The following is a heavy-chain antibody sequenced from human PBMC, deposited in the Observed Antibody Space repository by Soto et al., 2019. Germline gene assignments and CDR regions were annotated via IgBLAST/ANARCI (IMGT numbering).Heavy chain of an antibody. Sequence: WGSLRLSCAASGFTFSSYIMNWVRQAPGKGLEWVSSISSSSSYIYYADSVKGRFTISRDNAKNSLYLQMNSLRAEDTAVYYCARDQPGYSYGYGLGYWGQGTLVTVS. CDR3: ARDQPGYSYGYGLGY. CDR2: ISSSSSYI. J-gene: IGHJ4*02. CDR1: GFTFSSYI. V-gene: IGHV3-21*01. D-gene: IGHD5-18*01.